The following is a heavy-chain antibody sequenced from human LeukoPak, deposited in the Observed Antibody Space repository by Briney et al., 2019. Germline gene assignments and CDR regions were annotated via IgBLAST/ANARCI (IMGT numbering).Heavy chain of an antibody. V-gene: IGHV4-4*07. J-gene: IGHJ5*02. CDR2: IYTSGST. D-gene: IGHD6-19*01. Sequence: KPSETLSLTCTVSGGSISSYYWSWIRQPAGKGLEWIGRIYTSGSTNYNPSLKSRVTMSVDTSKNQFSLKLSSVTAADTAVYYCARNRGSGSLNNWFDPWGQGTLVTVSS. CDR3: ARNRGSGSLNNWFDP. CDR1: GGSISSYY.